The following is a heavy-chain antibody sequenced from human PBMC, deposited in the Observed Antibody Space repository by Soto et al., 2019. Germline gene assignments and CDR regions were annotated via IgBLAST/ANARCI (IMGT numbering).Heavy chain of an antibody. Sequence: QVQLVESGGGVVQPGRSLRLSCAASGFTFSSYGMHWVRQAPGKGLEWVAVISYDGSNKYYADSVKGRFTISRDISKNTLYLQMNGLRAEDTAVYYCAKDGGQQLVKKDYYYGMDVWGQGTTVTVSS. D-gene: IGHD6-6*01. V-gene: IGHV3-30*18. CDR3: AKDGGQQLVKKDYYYGMDV. J-gene: IGHJ6*02. CDR1: GFTFSSYG. CDR2: ISYDGSNK.